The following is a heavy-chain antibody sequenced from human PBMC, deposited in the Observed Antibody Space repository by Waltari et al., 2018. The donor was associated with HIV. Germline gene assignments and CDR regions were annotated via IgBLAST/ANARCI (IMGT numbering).Heavy chain of an antibody. Sequence: QVHLEQSAAEVKKPGASVKVSFNASGYSLNDFYIHWVRQTPGQGPEWMGYINPRTGGTNYALKFQDRVTLTTETSISTAYLQLRRLQIDDTATYFCARGGWIQLWLFVWGRGTRVTVSS. J-gene: IGHJ2*01. CDR2: INPRTGGT. CDR1: GYSLNDFY. D-gene: IGHD5-18*01. V-gene: IGHV1-2*02. CDR3: ARGGWIQLWLFV.